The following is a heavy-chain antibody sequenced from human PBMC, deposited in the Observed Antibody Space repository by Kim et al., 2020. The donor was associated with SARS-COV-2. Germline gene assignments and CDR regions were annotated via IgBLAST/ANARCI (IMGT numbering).Heavy chain of an antibody. D-gene: IGHD3-22*01. J-gene: IGHJ4*02. V-gene: IGHV3-43*02. Sequence: GGSLRLSCAASGFTFDDYAMHWVRQAPGKGLEWVSLISGDGGSTYYADSVKGRFTISRDNSKNSLYLQMNSLRTEDTALYYCAKDIGGKYYYDSSGYSNWGQGTLVTVSS. CDR2: ISGDGGST. CDR1: GFTFDDYA. CDR3: AKDIGGKYYYDSSGYSN.